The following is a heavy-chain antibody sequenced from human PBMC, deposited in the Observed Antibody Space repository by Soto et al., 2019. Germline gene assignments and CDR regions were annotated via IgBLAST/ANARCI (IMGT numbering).Heavy chain of an antibody. V-gene: IGHV3-30-3*01. J-gene: IGHJ2*01. CDR3: ARDSMFSGYANWYFEL. Sequence: QVQLVESGGGVVQPGRSLRLSCAASGFTFSSYVMHWVRQAPGKGLEWVALMSYDGSRRYYAESVKGRFTISRDNSKNTLFLQMNSLRTDDTAIYYCARDSMFSGYANWYFELWGRDTLATVSS. CDR2: MSYDGSRR. CDR1: GFTFSSYV. D-gene: IGHD3-22*01.